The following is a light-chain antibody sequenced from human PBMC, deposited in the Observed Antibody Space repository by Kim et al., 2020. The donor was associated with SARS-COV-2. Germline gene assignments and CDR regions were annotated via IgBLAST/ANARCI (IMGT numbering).Light chain of an antibody. CDR1: QSVLSSSNNKNS. CDR3: QQYYSAPDT. J-gene: IGKJ2*01. V-gene: IGKV4-1*01. Sequence: RATINCKSSQSVLSSSNNKNSLAWYQQKPAQPPKLLIYWASTRESGVPDRFSGSGSGTDFTRTISSLQAEDVAVYYCQQYYSAPDTFGQGTKLEI. CDR2: WAS.